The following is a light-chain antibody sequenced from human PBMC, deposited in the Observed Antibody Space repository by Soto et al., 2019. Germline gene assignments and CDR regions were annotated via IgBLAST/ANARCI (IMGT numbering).Light chain of an antibody. V-gene: IGKV3-15*01. CDR3: QPYNNWWT. Sequence: EIVMMQSPATLSVSPGERATLSCRASQSVNSNLAWYQQKPGQAPRLLISGASTRATGIAARFSGSGSETEFTLTISSLQSEDFAVYYCQPYNNWWTFGQGTKVEMK. CDR1: QSVNSN. CDR2: GAS. J-gene: IGKJ1*01.